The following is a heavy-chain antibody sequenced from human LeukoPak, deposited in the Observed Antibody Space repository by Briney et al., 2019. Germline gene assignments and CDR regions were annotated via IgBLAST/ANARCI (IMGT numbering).Heavy chain of an antibody. CDR2: IKQDGSEK. CDR1: GFTFSGYR. D-gene: IGHD1-26*01. Sequence: HPGGSLRLSCAASGFTFSGYRMKWVRQAPGKGLEWVAYIKQDGSEKYYVDSVKGRFTISRDNAKNSLYLQMNSLGAEDTAVYYCASGRPFDYWGRGTLVTVSS. CDR3: ASGRPFDY. J-gene: IGHJ4*02. V-gene: IGHV3-7*01.